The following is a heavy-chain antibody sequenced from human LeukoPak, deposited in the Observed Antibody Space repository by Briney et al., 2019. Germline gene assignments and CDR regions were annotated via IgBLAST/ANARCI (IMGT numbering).Heavy chain of an antibody. CDR2: ISYDGSNK. D-gene: IGHD3-9*01. CDR1: GFTFSSYA. Sequence: GRSLRLSCAASGFTFSSYAMHWVRQAPGKGLEWVAVISYDGSNKYYADSVKGRFTISRDNAKNSLYLQMNSLRAEDTAVYYCARDLTYYDILTYYFDYWGQGTLVTVSS. V-gene: IGHV3-30-3*01. J-gene: IGHJ4*02. CDR3: ARDLTYYDILTYYFDY.